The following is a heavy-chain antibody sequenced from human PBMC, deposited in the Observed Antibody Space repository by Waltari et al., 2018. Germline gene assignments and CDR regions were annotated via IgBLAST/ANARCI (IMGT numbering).Heavy chain of an antibody. CDR3: ARVAAAGTGYYYYGMDV. D-gene: IGHD6-13*01. CDR2: IYYSGST. J-gene: IGHJ6*02. Sequence: QVQLQESGPGLVTPSETLSLTCTVPGGSISSHYWSWIRQPPGKGLEWIGYIYYSGSTNYNPSLKSRVTISVDTSKNQFSLKLSSVTAADTAVYYCARVAAAGTGYYYYGMDVWGQGTTVTVSS. CDR1: GGSISSHY. V-gene: IGHV4-59*11.